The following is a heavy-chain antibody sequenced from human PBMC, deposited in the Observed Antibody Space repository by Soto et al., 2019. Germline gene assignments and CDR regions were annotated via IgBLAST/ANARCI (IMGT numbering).Heavy chain of an antibody. CDR3: ARRWGDYFDY. D-gene: IGHD3-16*01. CDR2: IYYSGST. CDR1: GCSISSYY. V-gene: IGHV4-59*08. J-gene: IGHJ4*02. Sequence: SDTLSLTCTVSGCSISSYYWSWLRQPPGKGLKRMGYIYYSGSTNYNPFLKSRVIISVDTSKIQFSLKLSSVTAADTAVYYCARRWGDYFDYWGQGTLVTV.